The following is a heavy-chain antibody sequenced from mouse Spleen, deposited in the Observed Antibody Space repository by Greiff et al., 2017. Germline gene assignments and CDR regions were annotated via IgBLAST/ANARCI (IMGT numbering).Heavy chain of an antibody. CDR3: ARYRTGPYAMDY. CDR1: GFTFTDYY. J-gene: IGHJ4*01. CDR2: IRNKANGYTT. Sequence: EVQGVESGGGLVQPGGSLSLSCAASGFTFTDYYMSWVRQPPGKALEWLGFIRNKANGYTTEYSASVKGRFTISRDNSQSILYLQMNALRAEDSATYYCARYRTGPYAMDYWGQGTSVTVSS. V-gene: IGHV7-3*01. D-gene: IGHD4-1*01.